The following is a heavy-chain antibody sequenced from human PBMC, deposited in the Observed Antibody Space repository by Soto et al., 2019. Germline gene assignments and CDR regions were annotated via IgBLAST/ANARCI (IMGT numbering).Heavy chain of an antibody. J-gene: IGHJ4*02. V-gene: IGHV3-9*01. CDR1: GFTFADYA. D-gene: IGHD6-13*01. Sequence: GGSLRLSCAASGFTFADYAMHWVRQAPGKGLEWVSGISWNSGSIGYADSVKGRFTISRDNAKNSLYLQMNSLRAEDTALYYCAKDWGQYSSSPLFDYWGQGTLVTV. CDR3: AKDWGQYSSSPLFDY. CDR2: ISWNSGSI.